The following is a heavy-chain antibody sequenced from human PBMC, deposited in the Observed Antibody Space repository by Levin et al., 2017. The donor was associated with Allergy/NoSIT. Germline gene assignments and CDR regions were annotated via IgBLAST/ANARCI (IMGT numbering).Heavy chain of an antibody. J-gene: IGHJ4*02. CDR1: GFAFSSFG. D-gene: IGHD5-24*01. Sequence: TGGSLRLSCAASGFAFSSFGMNWVRQAPGKGLEWVSSIDPSGTPIFYADSLEGRFTVSRDNTKNSLYLQINSLRSEDTAVYFCARGGPTVTTFYFFHYWGQGTLVNVSS. V-gene: IGHV3-21*01. CDR3: ARGGPTVTTFYFFHY. CDR2: IDPSGTPI.